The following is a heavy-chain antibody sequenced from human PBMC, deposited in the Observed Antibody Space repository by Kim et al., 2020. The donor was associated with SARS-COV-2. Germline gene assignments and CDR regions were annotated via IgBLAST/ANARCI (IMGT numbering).Heavy chain of an antibody. V-gene: IGHV3-30*18. CDR2: ISYDGRNK. CDR1: GFIFSNYG. Sequence: GGSLRLSCAASGFIFSNYGMHWVRQAPGKGLEWMAVISYDGRNKHYGDAVKGRFTISRDNSKNTLDLEMNSLRDDDTAVYYCAKEDAVAVAGGFDCWGQGTLVTVS. D-gene: IGHD6-19*01. J-gene: IGHJ4*02. CDR3: AKEDAVAVAGGFDC.